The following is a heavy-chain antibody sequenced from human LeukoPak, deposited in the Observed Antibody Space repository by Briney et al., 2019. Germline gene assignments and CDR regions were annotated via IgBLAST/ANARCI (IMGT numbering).Heavy chain of an antibody. CDR1: GFTFSSYW. Sequence: GGSLRLSCAASGFTFSSYWMHWVRQAPGKGLVWVSRINSDGSSTSYADSVEGRFTISRDNAKNTLYLQMNSLRAEDTAVYYCARAGGKSEYFQHWGQGTLVTDSS. D-gene: IGHD4-23*01. J-gene: IGHJ1*01. CDR3: ARAGGKSEYFQH. CDR2: INSDGSST. V-gene: IGHV3-74*01.